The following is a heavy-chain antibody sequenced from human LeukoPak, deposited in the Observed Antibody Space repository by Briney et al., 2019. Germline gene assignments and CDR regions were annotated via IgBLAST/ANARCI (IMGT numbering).Heavy chain of an antibody. Sequence: GGSLRLSCSASGFSLSDYGMSWVRQAPGKGLEWVSYITMNSVRFYADSVKGRFTISRDNDKNSVYLQMNSLRDEDTAVYYCARDGAGCSSTSCYSYWGQGTLVTVSS. V-gene: IGHV3-48*02. J-gene: IGHJ4*02. CDR3: ARDGAGCSSTSCYSY. D-gene: IGHD2-2*01. CDR2: ITMNSVR. CDR1: GFSLSDYG.